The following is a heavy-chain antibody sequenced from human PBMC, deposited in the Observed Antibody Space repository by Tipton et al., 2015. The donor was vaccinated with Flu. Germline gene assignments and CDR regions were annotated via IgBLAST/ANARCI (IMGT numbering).Heavy chain of an antibody. J-gene: IGHJ4*02. CDR2: IGTAGDT. CDR3: ASGGSSGYYFDY. CDR1: GFTFSSYD. Sequence: AASGFTFSSYDMHWVRQATGKGLEWVSAIGTAGDTYYPGSVKGRFTISRENAKNSLYLQMNSLRAGDTAVYYCASGGSSGYYFDYWGQGTLVTVSS. V-gene: IGHV3-13*01. D-gene: IGHD3-22*01.